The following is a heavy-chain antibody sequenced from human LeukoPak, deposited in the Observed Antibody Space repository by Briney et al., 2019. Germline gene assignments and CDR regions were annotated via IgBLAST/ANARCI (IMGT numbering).Heavy chain of an antibody. D-gene: IGHD4-23*01. CDR1: GGTFSSYA. CDR3: ARDQYGGNSSYFDY. J-gene: IGHJ4*02. V-gene: IGHV1-69*04. Sequence: ASVKVSCKASGGTFSSYAIGWVRQAPGQGLEWMGRIIPILGIANYAQKFQGRVTITADKSTSAAYMELSSLRSEDTAVYYWARDQYGGNSSYFDYWGQGTLVTVSS. CDR2: IIPILGIA.